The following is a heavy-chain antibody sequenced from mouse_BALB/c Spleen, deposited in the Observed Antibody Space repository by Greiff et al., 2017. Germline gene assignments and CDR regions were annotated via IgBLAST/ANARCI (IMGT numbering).Heavy chain of an antibody. V-gene: IGHV1-7*01. CDR1: GYTFTSYW. D-gene: IGHD1-1*01. Sequence: QVQLQQSGAELAKPGASVKMSCKASGYTFTSYWMHWVKQRPGQGLEWIGYINPSTGYTEYNQKFKDKATLTADKSSSTAYMQLSSLTSEDSAVYYCARDYGSSYEAMDYWGQGTSVTVSS. J-gene: IGHJ4*01. CDR3: ARDYGSSYEAMDY. CDR2: INPSTGYT.